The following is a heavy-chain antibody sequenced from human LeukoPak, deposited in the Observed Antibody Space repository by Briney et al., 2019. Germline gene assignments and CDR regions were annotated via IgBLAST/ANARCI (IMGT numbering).Heavy chain of an antibody. CDR1: GGTFSSYA. Sequence: ASVKVSCKASGGTFSSYAISWVRQAPGQRLEWMGWISAYNGNTNYAQKLQGRVTMTTDTSTSTAYMELRSLRSDDTAVYYCARASSMAPYYFDYWGLGTLVTVSS. CDR2: ISAYNGNT. D-gene: IGHD2-8*01. CDR3: ARASSMAPYYFDY. J-gene: IGHJ4*02. V-gene: IGHV1-18*01.